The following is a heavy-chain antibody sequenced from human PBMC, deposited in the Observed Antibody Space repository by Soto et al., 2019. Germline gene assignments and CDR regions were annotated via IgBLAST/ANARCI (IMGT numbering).Heavy chain of an antibody. CDR2: ISPSGGST. CDR1: GYTFTSYY. V-gene: IGHV1-46*01. D-gene: IGHD6-19*01. CDR3: ARVASSGFDY. Sequence: ASVKVSCKASGYTFTSYYMHWVRQAPGQGLEWMGIISPSGGSTSYAQKFQGRVTMTRDTSTSTVYMELSSLRSEVTAVYYCARVASSGFDYWGQGTLVTVSS. J-gene: IGHJ4*02.